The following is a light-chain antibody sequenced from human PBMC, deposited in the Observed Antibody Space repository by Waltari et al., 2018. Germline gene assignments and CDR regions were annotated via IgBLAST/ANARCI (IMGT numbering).Light chain of an antibody. J-gene: IGKJ4*01. CDR2: DAS. Sequence: QLTQSPSSLSASLGDRVTITCRASQGINTALAWYQQKPGKAPNLLIYDASNLESGVPARFSGSGSGTDFSLTISSLQPEDFATYYCQQFISYPRTFGGGTKVEIK. CDR3: QQFISYPRT. V-gene: IGKV1-13*02. CDR1: QGINTA.